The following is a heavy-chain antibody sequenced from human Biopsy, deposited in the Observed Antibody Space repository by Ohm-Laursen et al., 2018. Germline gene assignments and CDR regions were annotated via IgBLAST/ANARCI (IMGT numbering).Heavy chain of an antibody. CDR2: IYYSGST. CDR3: ARHRGGMPSSGNWFDH. V-gene: IGHV4-59*08. J-gene: IGHJ5*02. Sequence: SETLSLTCGVSGYSMSTYYWSWIRQPPGKGLEWIGYIYYSGSTNYNPSLKSQVTISVDMSKNQFSLKLTSVAAADTAVYYCARHRGGMPSSGNWFDHWGQGTLVTVSS. CDR1: GYSMSTYY. D-gene: IGHD2-2*01.